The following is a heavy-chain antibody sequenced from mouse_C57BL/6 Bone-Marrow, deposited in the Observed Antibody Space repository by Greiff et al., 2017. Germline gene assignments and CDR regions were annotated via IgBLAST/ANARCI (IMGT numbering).Heavy chain of an antibody. J-gene: IGHJ3*01. Sequence: DVHLVESGGGLVQSGRSLRLSCATSGFTFSDFYMEWVRQAPGQGLEWIAASSNKANDSTTEYSSSGKGRFIVSRATSQSNLYLQMNALRADDTCICYCARDAAMGPFAYWGQGTLVTVSA. CDR3: ARDAAMGPFAY. V-gene: IGHV7-1*01. CDR1: GFTFSDFY. CDR2: SSNKANDSTT.